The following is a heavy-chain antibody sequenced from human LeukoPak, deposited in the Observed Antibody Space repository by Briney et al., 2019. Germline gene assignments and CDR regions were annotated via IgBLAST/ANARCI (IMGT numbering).Heavy chain of an antibody. V-gene: IGHV1-2*04. Sequence: GASVKVSCKASGYTFTGYYMHWVRQAPGQGLEWMGWINPNSGGTNYAQKFQGWVTMTRDTSISTAYMELSRPRSEDTAVYYCARVGVTTDNWFDPWGQGTLVTVAS. CDR3: ARVGVTTDNWFDP. J-gene: IGHJ5*02. D-gene: IGHD2-21*02. CDR1: GYTFTGYY. CDR2: INPNSGGT.